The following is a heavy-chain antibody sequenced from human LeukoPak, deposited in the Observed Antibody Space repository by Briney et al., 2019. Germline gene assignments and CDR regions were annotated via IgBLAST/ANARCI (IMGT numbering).Heavy chain of an antibody. CDR2: ISYDGGNT. Sequence: GGSLRLSCAASGFTVSSNDMHWVRQAPGKGLEWVAAISYDGGNTHYADSVKGRFTISRDNSKNTLYLQMNSLRDEDTAVYYCAKDQSDWGSSFQYWGQGTPVTLPS. J-gene: IGHJ4*01. D-gene: IGHD2-21*01. CDR3: AKDQSDWGSSFQY. CDR1: GFTVSSND. V-gene: IGHV3-30*18.